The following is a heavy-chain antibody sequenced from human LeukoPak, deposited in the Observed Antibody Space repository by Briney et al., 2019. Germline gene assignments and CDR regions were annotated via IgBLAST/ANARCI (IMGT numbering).Heavy chain of an antibody. Sequence: GASVKVSCKASGYTFTSYYMHWVRQAPGQGLEWMGIINPSGGSTSYAQKFQGRVTMTRDTSTSTVYMELSSLRSEDTAVYYCARDVGITMVRGVNFDYWGQGTLVTVSS. CDR1: GYTFTSYY. CDR3: ARDVGITMVRGVNFDY. D-gene: IGHD3-10*01. CDR2: INPSGGST. V-gene: IGHV1-46*01. J-gene: IGHJ4*02.